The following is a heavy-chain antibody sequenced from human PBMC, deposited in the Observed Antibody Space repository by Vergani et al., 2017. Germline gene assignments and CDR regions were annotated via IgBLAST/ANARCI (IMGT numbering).Heavy chain of an antibody. D-gene: IGHD6-19*01. CDR2: IYYSGNT. CDR3: ARHSTVEWMVKLGWIDP. CDR1: GASIRSSNYY. V-gene: IGHV4-39*01. J-gene: IGHJ5*01. Sequence: QLQLQESGPGLVKPSATLSLTCSVSGASIRSSNYYWGRIRQPPGKGLEWIASIYYSGNTYYNPSLKSRVTISVEKAKNRFSLKLSPVTAADTAVYFCARHSTVEWMVKLGWIDPWGQGILVTVSS.